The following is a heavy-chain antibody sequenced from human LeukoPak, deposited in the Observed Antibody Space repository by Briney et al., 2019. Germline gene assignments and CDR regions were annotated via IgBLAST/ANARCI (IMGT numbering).Heavy chain of an antibody. Sequence: GGSLRLSCSASGFTFSSYAMYWVRQAPGKGLEYVSASSSNGGWTDYADSVKGRFTISRDNSKYTLYLQLSSLRPEDTAVYYCVTYIVIVPCWGQGTLVTVSP. CDR3: VTYIVIVPC. V-gene: IGHV3-64D*06. CDR1: GFTFSSYA. CDR2: SSSNGGWT. D-gene: IGHD2/OR15-2a*01. J-gene: IGHJ4*02.